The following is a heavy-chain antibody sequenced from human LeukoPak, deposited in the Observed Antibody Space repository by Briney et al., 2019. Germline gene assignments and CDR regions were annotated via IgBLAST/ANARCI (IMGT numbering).Heavy chain of an antibody. D-gene: IGHD2-15*01. CDR2: INPNSGGT. V-gene: IGHV1-2*02. CDR1: GYTFTGYY. Sequence: GASVKVSCKASGYTFTGYYMHWVRQAPGQGLEWMGWINPNSGGTNYAQKFQGRVTMTRDTSISTAYMELSRLRSDDTAVYYCARDRSLGYCSGGSCYSLDYWGQGTLVTVSS. J-gene: IGHJ4*02. CDR3: ARDRSLGYCSGGSCYSLDY.